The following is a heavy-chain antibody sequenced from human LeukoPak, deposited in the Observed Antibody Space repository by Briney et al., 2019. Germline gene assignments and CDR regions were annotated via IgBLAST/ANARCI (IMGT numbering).Heavy chain of an antibody. CDR1: GFTFRNAG. CDR2: IWYDGSQK. J-gene: IGHJ4*02. Sequence: GGSLRLSCAVSGFTFRNAGMHWVRQAPGKGLEWVAVIWYDGSQKYYADSVKGRFTIPRDNSKNMLYLHMNSLRAEDTAVYFCARDRGDYNHNFDYWGQGTLVTVSS. V-gene: IGHV3-33*01. D-gene: IGHD4-17*01. CDR3: ARDRGDYNHNFDY.